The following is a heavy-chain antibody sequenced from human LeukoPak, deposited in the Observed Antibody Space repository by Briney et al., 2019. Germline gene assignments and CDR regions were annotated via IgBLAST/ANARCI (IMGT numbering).Heavy chain of an antibody. CDR3: ARRRIDSMYNWFDP. CDR1: GGSISSYY. D-gene: IGHD2-21*01. J-gene: IGHJ5*02. Sequence: SETLSLTCTVSGGSISSYYWSWIRRPAGKGLEWIGRIYTSGSTNYNPSLKSRVTMSVDTSKNQFPLKLSSVTAADTAVYYCARRRIDSMYNWFDPWGQGTLVIVSS. V-gene: IGHV4-4*07. CDR2: IYTSGST.